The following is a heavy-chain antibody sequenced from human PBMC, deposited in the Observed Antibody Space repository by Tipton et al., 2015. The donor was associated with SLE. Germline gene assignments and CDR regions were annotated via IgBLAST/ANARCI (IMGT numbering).Heavy chain of an antibody. CDR2: IYYSGST. J-gene: IGHJ4*02. V-gene: IGHV4-39*07. D-gene: IGHD3-16*02. CDR1: GGSISSSSYY. CDR3: ARRRGDRYPVDY. Sequence: TLSLTCTVSGGSISSSSYYWGWIRQPPGKGLEWVGSIYYSGSTYYNPSLKSRVTISVDTSKNQFSLKLSSVTAADTAVYFCARRRGDRYPVDYWGPGTLVTVSS.